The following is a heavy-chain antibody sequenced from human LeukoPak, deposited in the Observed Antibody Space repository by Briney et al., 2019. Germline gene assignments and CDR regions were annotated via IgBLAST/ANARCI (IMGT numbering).Heavy chain of an antibody. CDR1: GVSISSSSYY. D-gene: IGHD6-13*01. V-gene: IGHV4-39*01. CDR2: VYYVGST. CDR3: VRMRALVPYYYMDV. J-gene: IGHJ6*03. Sequence: SETLSLTCTVSGVSISSSSYYWGWIRQPPGKGLEWIGSVYYVGSTYHNPSLKRRVTISVDTSKNQFSLRLSSLTAADTAVYYCVRMRALVPYYYMDVWGKGTTVTISS.